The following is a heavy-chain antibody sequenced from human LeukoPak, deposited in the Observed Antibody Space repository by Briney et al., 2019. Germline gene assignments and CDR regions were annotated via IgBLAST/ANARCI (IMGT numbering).Heavy chain of an antibody. CDR2: INAGNGNT. Sequence: ASVKVSCKASGYTFTSYAMHWVRQAPGQRLEWMGWINAGNGNTKYSQKFQGRVTITRDTSASTAYMELSSLRSEDTAVYYCAKGSGSSHPGYYYYYGMDVWGQGTTVTVSS. J-gene: IGHJ6*02. D-gene: IGHD1-26*01. CDR3: AKGSGSSHPGYYYYYGMDV. CDR1: GYTFTSYA. V-gene: IGHV1-3*01.